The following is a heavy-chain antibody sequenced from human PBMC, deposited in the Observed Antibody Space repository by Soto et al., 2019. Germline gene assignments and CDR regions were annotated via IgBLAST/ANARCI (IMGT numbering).Heavy chain of an antibody. Sequence: QVQLVESGGGVVQPGTSLRLSCTASGFTFSTTGMHWVRQAPGKGLEWVAVISYDGSKTYYADSVKGRLTISRDNSRGTVYLQMNSVRPEDTAVYYCAKELRQGASGATVYGMDVWGQGTTVSVSS. V-gene: IGHV3-30*18. CDR2: ISYDGSKT. CDR1: GFTFSTTG. J-gene: IGHJ6*02. D-gene: IGHD7-27*01. CDR3: AKELRQGASGATVYGMDV.